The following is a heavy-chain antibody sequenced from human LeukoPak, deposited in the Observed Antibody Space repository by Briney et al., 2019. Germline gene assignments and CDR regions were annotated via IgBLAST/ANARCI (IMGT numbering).Heavy chain of an antibody. J-gene: IGHJ4*02. V-gene: IGHV3-30-3*02. CDR1: GFTFSSYA. CDR3: AKIGVPIDY. CDR2: ISYDGSNK. D-gene: IGHD2-8*01. Sequence: PGGSLRLSCAASGFTFSSYAMHWVRQAPGKGLEWVAVISYDGSNKYYADSVKGRFTISRDNSKNTLYLQMNSLRAEDTAVYYCAKIGVPIDYWGQGTLVTVSS.